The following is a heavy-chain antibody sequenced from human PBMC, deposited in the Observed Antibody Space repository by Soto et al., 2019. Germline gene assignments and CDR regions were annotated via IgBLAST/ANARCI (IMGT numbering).Heavy chain of an antibody. CDR1: GDSISTADYF. D-gene: IGHD2-15*01. Sequence: SETLSLTCSVSGDSISTADYFWAWVRQPPGQALEYIGYIYKSATTYYNPSFESRVAISLDTSKSQFSLNVTSLTAADTAVYFCARGRYCLTGRCFPNWFDSWGQGTLATVSS. CDR3: ARGRYCLTGRCFPNWFDS. CDR2: IYKSATT. V-gene: IGHV4-30-4*01. J-gene: IGHJ5*01.